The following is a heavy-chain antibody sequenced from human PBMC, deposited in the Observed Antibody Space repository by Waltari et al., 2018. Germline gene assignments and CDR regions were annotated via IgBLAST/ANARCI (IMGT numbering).Heavy chain of an antibody. D-gene: IGHD6-19*01. CDR3: VRDRDSSGRTGAAFEF. J-gene: IGHJ3*01. CDR1: GFTFSNSW. V-gene: IGHV3-74*01. Sequence: EVQLVESGGGLVQPGGSLRLSWEASGFTFSNSWMHWVRQVPGKGPVWVSRMRTDAAGPSDADSVQCRFTISRDNAKNTLYLQMNRLRVEDTAVYYCVRDRDSSGRTGAAFEFWGQGTMVTVSS. CDR2: MRTDAAGP.